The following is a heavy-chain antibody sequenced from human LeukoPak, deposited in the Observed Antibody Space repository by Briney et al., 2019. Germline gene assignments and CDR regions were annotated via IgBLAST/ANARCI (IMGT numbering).Heavy chain of an antibody. CDR3: ARASSGSGYAFDY. J-gene: IGHJ4*02. D-gene: IGHD3-22*01. CDR1: GGSISSGGYY. V-gene: IGHV4-31*03. CDR2: TYYSGIT. Sequence: SQTLSLTCTVSGGSISSGGYYWGWIRQHPGKGLEWIGYTYYSGITYYNPSLKSRISISVDTSKNQFSLKLSSVTAADTAVYYCARASSGSGYAFDYWGQGTLVTVSS.